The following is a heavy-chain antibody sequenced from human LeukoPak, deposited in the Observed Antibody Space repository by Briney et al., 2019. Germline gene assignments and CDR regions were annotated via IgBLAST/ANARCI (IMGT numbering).Heavy chain of an antibody. CDR2: MYHSGRS. J-gene: IGHJ5*02. CDR1: GFTIDVGYY. D-gene: IGHD3-3*01. CDR3: ARAPSSYQSWNGYPNRGWLDP. Sequence: SETLSLTCSVSGFTIDVGYYWVWIRQAPGKGPEWIGSMYHSGRSHYNPSLNSRVTISSVTSKNQFSLRMTSVSAADTAVYFCARAPSSYQSWNGYPNRGWLDPWGQGALVIVSS. V-gene: IGHV4-38-2*02.